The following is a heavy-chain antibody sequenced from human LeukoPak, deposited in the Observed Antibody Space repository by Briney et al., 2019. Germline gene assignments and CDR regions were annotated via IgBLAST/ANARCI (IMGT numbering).Heavy chain of an antibody. CDR1: GFTFSSYS. Sequence: GWSLRLSCAASGFTFSSYSMNWVRQAPGKGLEWVSSISSSSSYIYYADSVKGRFTISRDNAKNSLYLQMNSLRAEDTAVYYCARAEGSYYDFWSGKTLYYYYGMDVWGQGTTVTVSS. J-gene: IGHJ6*02. V-gene: IGHV3-21*01. CDR3: ARAEGSYYDFWSGKTLYYYYGMDV. CDR2: ISSSSSYI. D-gene: IGHD3-3*01.